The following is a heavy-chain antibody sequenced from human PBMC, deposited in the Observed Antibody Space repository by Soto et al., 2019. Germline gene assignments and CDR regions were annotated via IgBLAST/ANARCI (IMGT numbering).Heavy chain of an antibody. V-gene: IGHV4-61*01. CDR3: AMGMILVDHWFDC. Sequence: SETLSLTCTVSGGSVSIGSYYWRWVRQPPGKGLEWIGYIYYSESTNYNPSLKSRVTISVYTSKNQFYLKLSSVTAADTAVYYCAMGMILVDHWFDCWGRGTMVTVSS. CDR1: GGSVSIGSYY. CDR2: IYYSEST. D-gene: IGHD3-22*01. J-gene: IGHJ5*01.